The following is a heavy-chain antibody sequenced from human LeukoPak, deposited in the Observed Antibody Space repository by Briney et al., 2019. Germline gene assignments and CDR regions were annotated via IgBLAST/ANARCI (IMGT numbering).Heavy chain of an antibody. Sequence: SETLSLTCTVSGGSISSSSYYWGWIRQPPGKGLEWIGGIYYSGSTYYNPSLKSRVTISVDTSKNQFSLKLSSVTAADTAVYYCARRAFYDGSGYHTGDYYGMDVWGQGTTVTVSS. CDR1: GGSISSSSYY. CDR2: IYYSGST. J-gene: IGHJ6*02. V-gene: IGHV4-39*01. D-gene: IGHD3-22*01. CDR3: ARRAFYDGSGYHTGDYYGMDV.